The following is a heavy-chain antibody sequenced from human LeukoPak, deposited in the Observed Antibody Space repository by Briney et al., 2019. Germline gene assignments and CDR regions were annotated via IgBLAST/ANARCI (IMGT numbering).Heavy chain of an antibody. CDR1: GGSISSGSYY. CDR3: ARGGGNYYGSGSYYNRYYYYYMDV. Sequence: PSETLSLTCTVSGGSISSGSYYWSWIRQPAGKGLEWIGRIYTSGSTNYNPSLKSRVTISVDTSKNQFSLKLSSVTAADTAVYYCARGGGNYYGSGSYYNRYYYYYMDVWGKGTTVTISS. D-gene: IGHD3-10*01. V-gene: IGHV4-61*02. J-gene: IGHJ6*03. CDR2: IYTSGST.